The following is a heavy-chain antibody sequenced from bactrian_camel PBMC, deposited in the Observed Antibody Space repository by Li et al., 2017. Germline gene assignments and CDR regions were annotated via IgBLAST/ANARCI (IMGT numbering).Heavy chain of an antibody. V-gene: IGHV3S53*01. CDR2: VETDGRI. CDR1: GYKPERPFSSFA. CDR3: AADPISARSSSCATRREYTY. D-gene: IGHD6*01. Sequence: VQLVESGGGSVQAGGALRLSCAAFGYKPERPFSSFAVGYFRQVPGKEREAVAAVETDGRIKYPNSVKGRFTISKDKAKNIVYLQIDSLKPEDTAMYYCAADPISARSSSCATRREYTYWGQGTQVT. J-gene: IGHJ4*01.